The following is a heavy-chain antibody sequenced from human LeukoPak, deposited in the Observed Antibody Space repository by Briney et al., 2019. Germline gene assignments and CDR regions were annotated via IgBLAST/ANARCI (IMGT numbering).Heavy chain of an antibody. V-gene: IGHV4-61*02. D-gene: IGHD6-13*01. J-gene: IGHJ4*02. CDR3: ARHPQLVRTADY. CDR2: IYTSGST. CDR1: GGSISSGSYY. Sequence: SQTLSLTCTVSGGSISSGSYYWSWIRQPAGKGLEWIGRIYTSGSTNYNPSLKSRVTISVDTSKNQFSLKLSSVTAADTAVYYCARHPQLVRTADYWGQGTLVTVSS.